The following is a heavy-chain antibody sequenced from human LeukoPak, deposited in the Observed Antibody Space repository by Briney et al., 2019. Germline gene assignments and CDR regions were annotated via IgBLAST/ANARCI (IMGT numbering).Heavy chain of an antibody. J-gene: IGHJ4*02. Sequence: GGSLRLSCVASGFTFRTYWMHWVRQAPRKWLVWVSRIKGDGSTTNYADSVRGRFSISRDNAKNTVYLQMNSLRAEDTAVYYCARDIVFGSGSCLDWGQGALVTVSS. CDR2: IKGDGSTT. CDR1: GFTFRTYW. D-gene: IGHD3-10*01. CDR3: ARDIVFGSGSCLD. V-gene: IGHV3-74*01.